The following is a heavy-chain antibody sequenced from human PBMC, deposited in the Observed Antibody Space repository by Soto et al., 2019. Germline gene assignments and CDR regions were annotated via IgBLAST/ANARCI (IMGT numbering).Heavy chain of an antibody. D-gene: IGHD3-10*01. CDR3: AKPLLWFGNRPSAPYGMDV. V-gene: IGHV1-18*01. Sequence: ASVKVSCKASGYTFTSYGISWVRQAPGQGLEWMGWISAYNGNTNYAQKLQGRVTMTTDTSTSTAYMELRSLRSDDTAVYYCAKPLLWFGNRPSAPYGMDVWGQGTTVTVSS. J-gene: IGHJ6*02. CDR2: ISAYNGNT. CDR1: GYTFTSYG.